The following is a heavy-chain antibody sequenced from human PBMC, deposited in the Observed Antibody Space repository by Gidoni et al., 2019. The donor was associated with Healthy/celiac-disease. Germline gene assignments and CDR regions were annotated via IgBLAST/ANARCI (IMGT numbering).Heavy chain of an antibody. V-gene: IGHV3-7*01. CDR2: IKQDGSEK. Sequence: EVQLVESGGGLVQPGGSLRLSCASSGFPFSSSWMSWVRQAPGKGLEWVANIKQDGSEKYYVDSVKGRFTISRDNAKNSLYLQMNSLRAEDTAVYYCARVVVVVAAKRGWFDPWGQGTLVTVSS. CDR3: ARVVVVVAAKRGWFDP. J-gene: IGHJ5*02. CDR1: GFPFSSSW. D-gene: IGHD2-15*01.